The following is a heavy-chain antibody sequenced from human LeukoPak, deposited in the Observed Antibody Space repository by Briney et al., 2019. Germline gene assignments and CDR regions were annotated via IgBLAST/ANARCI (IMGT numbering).Heavy chain of an antibody. CDR3: ARDDRVSGAFLRWFDP. Sequence: PSETLSLTCTVSGGSITDYYWSWIRQTAGKGLEWIGHIYKSGSTDYNPSLKSRVTMSIDTSKSQFSLNLSSVTAADTAVYYCARDDRVSGAFLRWFDPWGQGTLDTVSS. CDR1: GGSITDYY. J-gene: IGHJ5*02. V-gene: IGHV4-4*07. CDR2: IYKSGST. D-gene: IGHD1-26*01.